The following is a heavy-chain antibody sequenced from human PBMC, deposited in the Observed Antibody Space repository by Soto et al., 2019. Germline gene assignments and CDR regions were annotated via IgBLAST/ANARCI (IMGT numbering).Heavy chain of an antibody. D-gene: IGHD1-1*01. J-gene: IGHJ5*02. Sequence: GGSLRLSCAASGFSISRSAMHWVRQAPGKGLEWVAVIAYDGSNRWYADSAKGRFTISRDNSKNTVYLQMSSLRGEDTAVYYCARDLQAGTDNVNWFAPWGQGTLVTVSS. V-gene: IGHV3-30*04. CDR2: IAYDGSNR. CDR1: GFSISRSA. CDR3: ARDLQAGTDNVNWFAP.